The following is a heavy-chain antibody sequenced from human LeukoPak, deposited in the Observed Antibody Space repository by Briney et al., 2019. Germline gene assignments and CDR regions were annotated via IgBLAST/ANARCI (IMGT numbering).Heavy chain of an antibody. D-gene: IGHD3-10*01. Sequence: ASVKVSCKAPGYTFTGYYMHWVRQAPGQGLEWMGWINPNSGGTNYAQKFQGRVTMTRDTSISTAYMELSRLRSDDTAVYYCARGLQGYYYGSGSFSTSYWGQGTLVTVSS. CDR1: GYTFTGYY. V-gene: IGHV1-2*02. CDR2: INPNSGGT. CDR3: ARGLQGYYYGSGSFSTSY. J-gene: IGHJ1*01.